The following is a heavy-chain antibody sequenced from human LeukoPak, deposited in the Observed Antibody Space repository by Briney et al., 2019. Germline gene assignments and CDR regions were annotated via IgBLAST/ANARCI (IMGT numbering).Heavy chain of an antibody. CDR3: ARDQTRGYSYGYGGSFGMDV. Sequence: ASVKVSCKASGYTFTSYAMHWVRQAPGQRLEWMGWINAGNGNTKYSQKFQGRVTITRDTSASTAYMELSSLRSEDTAVYYCARDQTRGYSYGYGGSFGMDVWGQGTTVTVSS. D-gene: IGHD5-18*01. J-gene: IGHJ6*02. V-gene: IGHV1-3*01. CDR2: INAGNGNT. CDR1: GYTFTSYA.